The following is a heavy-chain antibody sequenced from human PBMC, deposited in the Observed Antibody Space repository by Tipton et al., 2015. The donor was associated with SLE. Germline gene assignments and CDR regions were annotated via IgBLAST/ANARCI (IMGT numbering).Heavy chain of an antibody. D-gene: IGHD6-6*01. CDR2: IYYSGST. CDR1: GGSISSGDYY. J-gene: IGHJ6*03. V-gene: IGHV4-30-4*01. CDR3: ARGRSQKREQLADRRYMDV. Sequence: LRLSCTVSGGSISSGDYYWSWIRQPPGKGLEWIGYIYYSGSTYYNPSLKSRVTISVDTSKNQFSLKLSSVTAADTAVYYCARGRSQKREQLADRRYMDVWGKGTTVTVSS.